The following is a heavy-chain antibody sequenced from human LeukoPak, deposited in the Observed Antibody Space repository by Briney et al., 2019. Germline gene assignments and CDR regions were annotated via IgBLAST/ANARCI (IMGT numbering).Heavy chain of an antibody. D-gene: IGHD1-26*01. V-gene: IGHV4-59*12. CDR2: IYFSGTT. CDR1: GDSISTYY. CDR3: TRESGAFSPFGF. J-gene: IGHJ4*02. Sequence: PSETLSLTCTVSGDSISTYYWSWIRQPPGKRLEWIGYIYFSGTTNYNPSLESRVSMSIDKSKDQLSLKLSSVTAADTATYYCTRESGAFSPFGFWGQGTLVTVSS.